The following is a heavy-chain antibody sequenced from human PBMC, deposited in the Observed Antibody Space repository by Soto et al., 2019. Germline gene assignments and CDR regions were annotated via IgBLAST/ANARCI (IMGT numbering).Heavy chain of an antibody. CDR3: VTLALGKFDY. Sequence: PGGSLRLSCAASGFTFSSYSMNWVRQAPGKGLEWVSYISSSSSTIYYADSVKGRFTISRDNSKNKLYLQMDSLRAEDTAVYYCVTLALGKFDYWGQGNLVTVSS. V-gene: IGHV3-48*01. CDR1: GFTFSSYS. J-gene: IGHJ4*02. CDR2: ISSSSSTI. D-gene: IGHD1-26*01.